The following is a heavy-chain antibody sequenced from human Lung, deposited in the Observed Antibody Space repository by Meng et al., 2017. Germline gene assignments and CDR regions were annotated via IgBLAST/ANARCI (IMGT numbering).Heavy chain of an antibody. CDR1: GYTFNTYG. J-gene: IGHJ4*02. V-gene: IGHV1-18*01. D-gene: IGHD2-15*01. Sequence: QVMLRQSGAEVKKPGALAKGSCKASGYTFNTYGISWVRQAPGQGLEWMGWISPYNGYTSSIQKFQGRVTMTTDTSTSTAYMELMSLGSDDTAVYYCAILSHCTGGTCYPYDYWGQGTLVTVSS. CDR2: ISPYNGYT. CDR3: AILSHCTGGTCYPYDY.